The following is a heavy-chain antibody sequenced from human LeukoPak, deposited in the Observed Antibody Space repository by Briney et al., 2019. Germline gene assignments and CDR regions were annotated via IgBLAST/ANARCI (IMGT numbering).Heavy chain of an antibody. V-gene: IGHV3-21*01. D-gene: IGHD6-13*01. J-gene: IGHJ1*01. Sequence: PGGSLRLSCAASGFTFSSYSMNWVRQAPGKGLEWVSSISSSSSYIYYADSVKGRFTISRENSKNTLDLQMGSLRAEDMAVYYCARGPPYRSSWYLAEYFQHWGQGTLVTVSS. CDR3: ARGPPYRSSWYLAEYFQH. CDR1: GFTFSSYS. CDR2: ISSSSSYI.